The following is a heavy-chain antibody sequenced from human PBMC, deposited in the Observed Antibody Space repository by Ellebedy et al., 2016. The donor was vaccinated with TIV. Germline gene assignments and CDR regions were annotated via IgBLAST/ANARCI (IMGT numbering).Heavy chain of an antibody. Sequence: SETLSLTCAVYGGSFSGYYWSWIRQPPGKGLEWIGEINHSGSTNYNPSLKSRVTISVDTSKNQFSLKLSSVTAADTAVYYCARSYYGSGRRWFDPWGQGTLVTVSS. CDR2: INHSGST. CDR3: ARSYYGSGRRWFDP. J-gene: IGHJ5*02. CDR1: GGSFSGYY. D-gene: IGHD3-10*01. V-gene: IGHV4-34*01.